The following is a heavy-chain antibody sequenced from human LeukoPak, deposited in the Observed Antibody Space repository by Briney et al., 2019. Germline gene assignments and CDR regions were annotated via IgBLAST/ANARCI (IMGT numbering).Heavy chain of an antibody. Sequence: ASVKVSCKASGYTFTGYYMHWVRQAPGQGLEWMGWINPNSGGTNYAQKFQGRATMTRDTSISTAYMELSRLRSDDTAVYYCARDYDSSGYYDYWGQGTLVTVSS. D-gene: IGHD3-22*01. CDR1: GYTFTGYY. J-gene: IGHJ4*02. V-gene: IGHV1-2*02. CDR2: INPNSGGT. CDR3: ARDYDSSGYYDY.